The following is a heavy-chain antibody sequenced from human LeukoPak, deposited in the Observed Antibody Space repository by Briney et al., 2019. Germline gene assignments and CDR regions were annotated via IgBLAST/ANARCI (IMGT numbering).Heavy chain of an antibody. CDR1: GGSISSSSYY. D-gene: IGHD2-2*01. CDR3: ARDCGGTRCNLQEGFDP. V-gene: IGHV4-39*02. CDR2: IYYSGST. Sequence: SETLSLTCTVSGGSISSSSYYWGWIRQPPGKGLEWIGSIYYSGSTYYNPSLKSRVTISVDTSKNQFSLKLSSVTAADTAVYYCARDCGGTRCNLQEGFDPWGQGTLVTVSS. J-gene: IGHJ5*02.